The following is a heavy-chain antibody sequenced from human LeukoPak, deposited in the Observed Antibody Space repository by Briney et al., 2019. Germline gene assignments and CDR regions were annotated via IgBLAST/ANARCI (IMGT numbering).Heavy chain of an antibody. CDR2: IKSKTDGGTT. J-gene: IGHJ4*02. CDR1: GFTFSNAW. CDR3: TTGEAVAGPHY. D-gene: IGHD6-19*01. V-gene: IGHV3-15*01. Sequence: GGSLRLSCAASGFTFSNAWMSWVRQAPGKGLEWVGRIKSKTDGGTTDYAAPVKGRLTISRDDSKNTLYLQMNSLKTEDTAVYYCTTGEAVAGPHYWGQGTLVTVSS.